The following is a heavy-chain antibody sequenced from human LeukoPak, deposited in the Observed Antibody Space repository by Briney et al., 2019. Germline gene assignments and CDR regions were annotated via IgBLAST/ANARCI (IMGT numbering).Heavy chain of an antibody. V-gene: IGHV3-23*01. D-gene: IGHD3-10*01. CDR2: ISGSGGST. CDR1: YA. J-gene: IGHJ6*03. CDR3: ARGYYYYMDV. Sequence: YAMSWVRQAPGKGLEWVSAISGSGGSTYYADSVKGRFTISSDNSKNTLYLQMNSLKAEDTAVYYCARGYYYYMDVWGKGTTVTVSS.